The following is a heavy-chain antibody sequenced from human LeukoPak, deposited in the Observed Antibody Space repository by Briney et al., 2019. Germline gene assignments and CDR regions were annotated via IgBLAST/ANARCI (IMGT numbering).Heavy chain of an antibody. D-gene: IGHD2/OR15-2a*01. J-gene: IGHJ6*02. CDR1: GFSFGDYA. V-gene: IGHV3-43*02. CDR3: GTWAFYHGLDV. CDR2: IRADGGRT. Sequence: GGSLRLSCAASGFSFGDYAMHWVRQVPGKGLEWVSLIRADGGRTYYADSVNGRFTISRDNSKNSLYLQMNSLRTDDTALYYCGTWAFYHGLDVWGQGTTVTVSS.